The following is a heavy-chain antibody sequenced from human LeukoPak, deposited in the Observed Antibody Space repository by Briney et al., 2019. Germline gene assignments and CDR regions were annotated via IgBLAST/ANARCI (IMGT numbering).Heavy chain of an antibody. CDR3: ARDWTHCGGDCYFLFGSFGAFDI. D-gene: IGHD2-21*02. Sequence: ASVNVSCKASGYTFTSYCMHWVRQAPGQGLEWMGIINPSGGSTSYAQKFQGRVTMTRDTSTSTVYMELSSLRSEDTAVYYCARDWTHCGGDCYFLFGSFGAFDIWGQGTMVTVSS. CDR1: GYTFTSYC. J-gene: IGHJ3*02. V-gene: IGHV1-46*01. CDR2: INPSGGST.